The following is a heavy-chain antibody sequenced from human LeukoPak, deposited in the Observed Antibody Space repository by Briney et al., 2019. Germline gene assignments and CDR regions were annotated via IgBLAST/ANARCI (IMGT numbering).Heavy chain of an antibody. CDR1: GGTFTSYY. CDR3: ARDQVATIEGVFDY. V-gene: IGHV1-46*01. J-gene: IGHJ4*02. CDR2: INPSGGST. Sequence: ASVKVSCKASGGTFTSYYMHWVRQAPGQGLERMGIINPSGGSTSYAQKFQGRVTMTRDTSTSTVCMELSSLRSEDTAVYYCARDQVATIEGVFDYWGQGTLVTVSS. D-gene: IGHD5-12*01.